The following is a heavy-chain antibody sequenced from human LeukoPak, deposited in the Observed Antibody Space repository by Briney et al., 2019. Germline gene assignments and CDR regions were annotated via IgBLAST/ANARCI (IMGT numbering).Heavy chain of an antibody. D-gene: IGHD3-3*01. CDR2: ISGSGGST. J-gene: IGHJ4*02. Sequence: GGSLRLSCAASGFTFSSYAMSWVRQAPGKGLEWVSDISGSGGSTYYADSVKGRVTISRDNSENTLYLQMNSLRAEDTAVYYCAKDAANTYYDFWSGFRPLDYWGQGTLVTVSS. CDR3: AKDAANTYYDFWSGFRPLDY. V-gene: IGHV3-23*01. CDR1: GFTFSSYA.